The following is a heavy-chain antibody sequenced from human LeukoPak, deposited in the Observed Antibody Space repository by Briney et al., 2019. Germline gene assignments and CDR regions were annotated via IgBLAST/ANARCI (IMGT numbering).Heavy chain of an antibody. Sequence: GGSLRLSCAASGFTFSSYAMSWVRQAPGKGLEWVSAISGSGGSPYYADSVKGRFTISTDNSKNTLYLQMNSLRAEDTAIYYCAKVWGTDIVVVPTAPFDYWGQGTLVTASS. CDR2: ISGSGGSP. J-gene: IGHJ4*02. V-gene: IGHV3-23*01. CDR1: GFTFSSYA. D-gene: IGHD2-2*01. CDR3: AKVWGTDIVVVPTAPFDY.